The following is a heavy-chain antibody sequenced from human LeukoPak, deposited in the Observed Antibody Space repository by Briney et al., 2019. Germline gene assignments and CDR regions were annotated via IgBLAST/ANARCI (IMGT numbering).Heavy chain of an antibody. Sequence: GGSLRLSCAASGYTFSSFSINWVRQAPGKGLEWVSSISVRSNYIYYADSVRGRFTISRDDARDSLYLQMNSLRAEDTAVYYCVRLRRNSDTSGYYYYYDFWGQGALVTVSS. CDR1: GYTFSSFS. V-gene: IGHV3-21*01. CDR2: ISVRSNYI. J-gene: IGHJ4*02. CDR3: VRLRRNSDTSGYYYYYDF. D-gene: IGHD3-22*01.